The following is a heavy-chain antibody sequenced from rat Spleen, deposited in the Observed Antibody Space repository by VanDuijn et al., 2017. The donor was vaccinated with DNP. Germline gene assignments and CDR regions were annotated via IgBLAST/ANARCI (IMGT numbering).Heavy chain of an antibody. CDR2: IKAKYNNYET. Sequence: EVQVLESGGGLVQPGNSLKLSCATSGFTFSAAGMYWYRQFPEKRLEWVARIKAKYNNYETDYTESVKGRFTISRDDSKSSIYLQMNNLKEEDTAIYYCVSGGGWGQGVMVTVSS. J-gene: IGHJ2*01. CDR1: GFTFSAAG. CDR3: VSGGG. V-gene: IGHV6-6*01. D-gene: IGHD4-3*01.